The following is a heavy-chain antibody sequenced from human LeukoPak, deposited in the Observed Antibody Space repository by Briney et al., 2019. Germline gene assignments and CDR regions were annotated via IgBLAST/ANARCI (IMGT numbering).Heavy chain of an antibody. J-gene: IGHJ5*02. CDR1: GFTFSSYA. Sequence: GGSLRLSCAASGFTFSSYAMSWVRQARGKGLEWVSAISGSGGSTYYADSVKGRFTISRDNSKNTLYLQMNSLRAEDTAVYYCAKARGSSSGFSNNWFDPWGQGTLVTVSS. D-gene: IGHD6-13*01. V-gene: IGHV3-23*01. CDR2: ISGSGGST. CDR3: AKARGSSSGFSNNWFDP.